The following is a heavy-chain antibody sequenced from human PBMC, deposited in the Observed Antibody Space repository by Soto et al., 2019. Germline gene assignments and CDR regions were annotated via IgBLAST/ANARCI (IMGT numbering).Heavy chain of an antibody. J-gene: IGHJ5*02. CDR1: GYTLTSYA. Sequence: ASVKVSCKASGYTLTSYAVRWVRQAPGQRLEWMGWINAGNGNTKYSQKFQGRVTITRDTSASTAYMELSSLRSEDTAVYYCARAVVVVAATLNWFDPWGQGTLVTVSS. D-gene: IGHD2-15*01. V-gene: IGHV1-3*01. CDR2: INAGNGNT. CDR3: ARAVVVVAATLNWFDP.